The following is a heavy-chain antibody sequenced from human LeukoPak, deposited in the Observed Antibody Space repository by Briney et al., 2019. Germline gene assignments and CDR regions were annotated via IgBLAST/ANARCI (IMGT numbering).Heavy chain of an antibody. J-gene: IGHJ4*02. V-gene: IGHV1-69*04. CDR3: AREGQGEEQWLVDYFDY. CDR2: IIPILGIA. Sequence: SVKVSCKPSGGTLSIYAISWVRQAPGQGLEWMGRIIPILGIANYAQKFQGRVTITADKSTSTAYMELSSLRSEDTAVYYCAREGQGEEQWLVDYFDYWGQGTLVTVSS. CDR1: GGTLSIYA. D-gene: IGHD6-19*01.